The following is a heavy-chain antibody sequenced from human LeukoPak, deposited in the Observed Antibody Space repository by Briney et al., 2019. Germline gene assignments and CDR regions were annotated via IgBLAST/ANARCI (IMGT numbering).Heavy chain of an antibody. CDR1: GGSFSGYY. J-gene: IGHJ4*02. Sequence: SETLSLTCAVYGGSFSGYYWSWIRQPPGKGLEWIGEINHSGSTNYNPSLKSRVTISVDTSKNQFSLKLSSVTAADTAVYYCARDLGYYYDSSVPYYFDYWGQGTLVTVSS. V-gene: IGHV4-34*01. CDR2: INHSGST. D-gene: IGHD3-22*01. CDR3: ARDLGYYYDSSVPYYFDY.